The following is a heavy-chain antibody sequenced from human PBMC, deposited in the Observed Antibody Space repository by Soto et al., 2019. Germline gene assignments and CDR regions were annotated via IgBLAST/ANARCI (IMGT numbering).Heavy chain of an antibody. J-gene: IGHJ4*02. CDR3: ARAGGDAYDSSGVFDY. CDR2: IYYSGST. D-gene: IGHD3-22*01. Sequence: QVQLQESGPGLVKPSQTLSLTCTVSGGSISSGGYYWSWIRQHPGKGLEWIGYIYYSGSTYYNPSLKSRVTISVDTSKNQFALKLSSVTAADTAVYYCARAGGDAYDSSGVFDYWGQGTLVTVSS. V-gene: IGHV4-31*03. CDR1: GGSISSGGYY.